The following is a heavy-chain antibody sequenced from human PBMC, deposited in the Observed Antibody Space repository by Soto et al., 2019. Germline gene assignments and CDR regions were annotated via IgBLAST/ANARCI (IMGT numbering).Heavy chain of an antibody. Sequence: GGSLRLSCAASGFTFSSYSMNWVRQAPGQRLEWVSSISSSSSYIYYPDSVKGRFTISTDNAKNSLYLQMNSLRAEDTAAYYCARDFGRFVLRYPLGWFDPWGQGILVTVSS. CDR1: GFTFSSYS. CDR2: ISSSSSYI. D-gene: IGHD3-9*01. J-gene: IGHJ5*02. V-gene: IGHV3-21*04. CDR3: ARDFGRFVLRYPLGWFDP.